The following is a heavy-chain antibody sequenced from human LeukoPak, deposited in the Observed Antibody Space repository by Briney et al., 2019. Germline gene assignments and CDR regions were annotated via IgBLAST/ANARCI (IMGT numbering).Heavy chain of an antibody. CDR3: ARNRDGYNYSWFDP. CDR1: GGSISSYY. V-gene: IGHV4-59*01. J-gene: IGHJ5*02. CDR2: IYYSGST. D-gene: IGHD5-24*01. Sequence: PSKTLSLTCTVSGGSISSYYWSWIRQPPGKGLEWIGYIYYSGSTNYNPSLKSRVTISVDTSKNQFSLKLSSVTAADTAVYYCARNRDGYNYSWFDPWGQGTLVTVSS.